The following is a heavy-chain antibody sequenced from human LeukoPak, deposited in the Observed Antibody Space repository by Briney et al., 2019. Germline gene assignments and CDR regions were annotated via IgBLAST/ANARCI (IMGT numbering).Heavy chain of an antibody. CDR3: ATWSGLSSSNWYGPFDY. J-gene: IGHJ4*02. CDR2: ISYDGTNK. Sequence: GGSLRLSCAASGFTFSNYAISWVRQAPGKGLEWVAVISYDGTNKYYADSVKGRFTISRDNSKNTLYLQMNSLRGEDTAVYYCATWSGLSSSNWYGPFDYWGQGTLVTVSS. D-gene: IGHD1-1*01. CDR1: GFTFSNYA. V-gene: IGHV3-30*03.